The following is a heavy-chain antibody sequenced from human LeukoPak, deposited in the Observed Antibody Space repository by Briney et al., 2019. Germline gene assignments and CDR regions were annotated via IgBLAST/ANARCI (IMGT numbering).Heavy chain of an antibody. CDR1: GYTFTGYY. V-gene: IGHV1-2*02. J-gene: IGHJ4*02. Sequence: ASVKVSCKASGYTFTGYYMHWVRQAPGQGLEWMGWINPNSGGTNYAQKFQGRVTMTRDTSISTAYMELSRLRSDDTAVYYCARDSTSNPPYFDYWGQGTLVTVSS. CDR3: ARDSTSNPPYFDY. D-gene: IGHD2/OR15-2a*01. CDR2: INPNSGGT.